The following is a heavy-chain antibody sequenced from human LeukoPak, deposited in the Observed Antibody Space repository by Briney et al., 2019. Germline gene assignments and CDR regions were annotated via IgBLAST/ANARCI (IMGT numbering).Heavy chain of an antibody. CDR1: GFTSSNAW. Sequence: GGSLRLSCAASGFTSSNAWMSWVRQVPGKGPEWIGRIKSKTDGGTTDYAAPLKGRFTISRDDSKNTLYLQMNNLKTEDTAVYSCTSGGHYFDPWGQGTLVTVSS. CDR2: IKSKTDGGTT. V-gene: IGHV3-15*01. J-gene: IGHJ5*02. CDR3: TSGGHYFDP. D-gene: IGHD1-26*01.